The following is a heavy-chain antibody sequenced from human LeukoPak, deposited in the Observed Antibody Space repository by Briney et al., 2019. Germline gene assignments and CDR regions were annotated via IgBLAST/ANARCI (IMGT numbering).Heavy chain of an antibody. CDR3: ARGPSRHIVVVAAMSHSGEYYFGY. J-gene: IGHJ4*02. CDR2: MNPNIGNT. V-gene: IGHV1-8*03. D-gene: IGHD2-21*02. CDR1: GYTFTSYD. Sequence: ASVKVSCKASGYTFTSYDISWVRQATGQGLEWMGWMNPNIGNTGYAQKFQGRVTITRNTSTSTAYMELSSLRSEDTAVYYCARGPSRHIVVVAAMSHSGEYYFGYWGQGALVTV.